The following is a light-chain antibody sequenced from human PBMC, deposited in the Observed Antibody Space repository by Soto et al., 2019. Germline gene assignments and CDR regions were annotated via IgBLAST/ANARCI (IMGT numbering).Light chain of an antibody. Sequence: DIQMTQSPATLSVSLGERVTLSCWASQTADTKLAWYQHKPGQAPRLLIYGASTRATGIPARFSGSGSGTEFILTISSLQSDDLAVYYCHQYNKWPPLTFGQGTRLQIK. CDR3: HQYNKWPPLT. CDR1: QTADTK. V-gene: IGKV3-15*01. J-gene: IGKJ5*01. CDR2: GAS.